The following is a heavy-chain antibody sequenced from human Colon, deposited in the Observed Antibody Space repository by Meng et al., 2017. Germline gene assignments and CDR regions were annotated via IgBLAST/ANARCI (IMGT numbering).Heavy chain of an antibody. Sequence: GESLKISCAASGFTFSTYSMNWVRQAPGKGLELVSSIGDSSFYIKYADSLKGRFTISRDNDKNSLYLQMNSLRVEDTAVYYCARDPPHYYYGMDVWGQGTTVTVSS. V-gene: IGHV3-21*01. CDR3: ARDPPHYYYGMDV. CDR1: GFTFSTYS. J-gene: IGHJ6*02. CDR2: IGDSSFYI.